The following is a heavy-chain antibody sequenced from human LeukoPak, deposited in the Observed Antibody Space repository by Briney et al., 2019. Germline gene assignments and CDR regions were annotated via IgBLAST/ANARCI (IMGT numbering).Heavy chain of an antibody. CDR1: GYSFTSYW. D-gene: IGHD6-19*01. CDR3: ARRSGPYSSGLFDY. J-gene: IGHJ4*02. V-gene: IGHV5-51*01. Sequence: GESLKISCKGSGYSFTSYWIGGVRQMPGKGLEWMGIIYPVDSDTRYSPSFQGQVTLSADKSISTAYLQWSSLKASDTAMYYCARRSGPYSSGLFDYWGQGTLVTVSS. CDR2: IYPVDSDT.